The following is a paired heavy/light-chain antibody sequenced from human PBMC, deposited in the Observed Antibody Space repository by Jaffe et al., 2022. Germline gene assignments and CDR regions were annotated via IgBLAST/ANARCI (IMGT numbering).Light chain of an antibody. CDR2: AAS. Sequence: AIRMTQSPSSLSASTGDRVTITCRASQGISSYLAWYQQKPGKAPKLLIYAASTLQSGVPSRFSGSGSGTDFTLTISCLQSEDFATYYCQQYYSYPSVAFGQGTKVEIK. CDR3: QQYYSYPSVA. J-gene: IGKJ1*01. V-gene: IGKV1-8*01. CDR1: QGISSY.
Heavy chain of an antibody. CDR3: ATTSTPGYSSSSGWFDP. CDR2: INPSGGST. CDR1: GYTFTSYY. V-gene: IGHV1-46*03. Sequence: QVQLVQSGAEVKKPGASVKVSCKASGYTFTSYYMHWVRQAPGQGLEWMGIINPSGGSTSYAQKFQGRVTMTRDTSTSTVYMELSSLRSEDTAVYYCATTSTPGYSSSSGWFDPWGQGTLVTVSS. J-gene: IGHJ5*02. D-gene: IGHD6-13*01.